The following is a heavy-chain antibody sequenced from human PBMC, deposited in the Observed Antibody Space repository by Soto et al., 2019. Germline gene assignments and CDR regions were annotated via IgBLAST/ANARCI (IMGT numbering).Heavy chain of an antibody. Sequence: NPGGSLRLSCAASGFTFSDYYMSWIRQAPGKGLEWVSYISSSSSYTNYADSVKGRFTISRDNAKNSLYLQMNSLRAEDTAVYYCAAAEDSSGYYGSYWYFDLWGRGTLVTVSS. CDR1: GFTFSDYY. D-gene: IGHD3-22*01. CDR3: AAAEDSSGYYGSYWYFDL. J-gene: IGHJ2*01. V-gene: IGHV3-11*06. CDR2: ISSSSSYT.